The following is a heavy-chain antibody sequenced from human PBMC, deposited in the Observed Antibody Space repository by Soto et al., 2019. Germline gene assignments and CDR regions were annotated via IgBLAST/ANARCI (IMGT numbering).Heavy chain of an antibody. CDR2: IIPIFGTA. D-gene: IGHD3-3*01. Sequence: QVQLVQSGAEVKKPGSSVKVSCKASGGTFSSYAISWVRQAPGQGLEWMGGIIPIFGTANYAQKFQGRVPITADESTRTAYMELSSLRSEDTAVYYCASGDYDFWSGPGGGMDVWGQGTTVTVSS. J-gene: IGHJ6*02. V-gene: IGHV1-69*12. CDR3: ASGDYDFWSGPGGGMDV. CDR1: GGTFSSYA.